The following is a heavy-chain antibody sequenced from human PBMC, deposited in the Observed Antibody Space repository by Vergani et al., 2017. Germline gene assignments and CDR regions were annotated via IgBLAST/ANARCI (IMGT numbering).Heavy chain of an antibody. J-gene: IGHJ6*02. Sequence: QVQLVQSGAEVKKPGASVKVSCKASGYTFTGYYMHWVRQAPGQGLEWMGWINPNSGGTNYAQKFQGRVTMTRDTSISTAYMGLSRLRSDDTAVYYCARDLLDYDISHNYYYGMDVWGQGTTVTVSS. V-gene: IGHV1-2*02. CDR3: ARDLLDYDISHNYYYGMDV. CDR1: GYTFTGYY. CDR2: INPNSGGT. D-gene: IGHD3-9*01.